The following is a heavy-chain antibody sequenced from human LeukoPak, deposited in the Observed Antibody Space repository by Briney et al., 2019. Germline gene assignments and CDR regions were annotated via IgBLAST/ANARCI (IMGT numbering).Heavy chain of an antibody. V-gene: IGHV3-7*01. CDR2: ISQDGSQK. CDR1: GFTLSDHW. J-gene: IGHJ5*02. D-gene: IGHD2-21*02. Sequence: GGSLSLSCVASGFTLSDHWMSWVRQAPGKGLVWVATISQDGSQKYYVDSVKGRFTLSRDNAKNSLYSEMIILRAEDTAFYYCVRGLSAISSWGQGTLVTVSS. CDR3: VRGLSAISS.